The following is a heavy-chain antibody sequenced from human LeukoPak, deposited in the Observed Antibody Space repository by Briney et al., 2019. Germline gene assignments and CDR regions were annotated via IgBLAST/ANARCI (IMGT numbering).Heavy chain of an antibody. Sequence: GGSLRLSCAASGFTFSSYSMNWVRQAPGKGLEWVAVISYDGSNKYYADSVKGRFTISRDNSKNTLYLQMNSLRAEDTAVYYCAKDYGDYFRYYYYYYMDVWGKGTTVTISS. CDR1: GFTFSSYS. V-gene: IGHV3-30*18. D-gene: IGHD4-17*01. CDR3: AKDYGDYFRYYYYYYMDV. CDR2: ISYDGSNK. J-gene: IGHJ6*03.